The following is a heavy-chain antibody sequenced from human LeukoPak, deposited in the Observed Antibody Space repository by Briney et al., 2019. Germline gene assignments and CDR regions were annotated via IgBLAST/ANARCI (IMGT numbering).Heavy chain of an antibody. D-gene: IGHD3-10*01. J-gene: IGHJ5*02. CDR2: IYTSGST. V-gene: IGHV4-4*07. CDR1: GGSISSYY. CDR3: ARGVRTMVRGVYNWFDT. Sequence: PSETLSLTCTVSGGSISSYYWSWIRQPAGKGLEWIGRIYTSGSTNYNPSLKSRVTMSVDTSKNQFSLKLSSVTAADTAVYYCARGVRTMVRGVYNWFDTWGQGTLVTVSS.